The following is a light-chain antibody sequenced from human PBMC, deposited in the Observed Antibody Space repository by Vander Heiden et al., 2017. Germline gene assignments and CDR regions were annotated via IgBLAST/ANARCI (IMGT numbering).Light chain of an antibody. CDR2: LGS. J-gene: IGKJ1*01. CDR3: IQSLQTPWT. CDR1: QSLLHSNGYNY. V-gene: IGKV2-28*01. Sequence: DIVMTQSPLSLPVTPGEPASISCRSSQSLLHSNGYNYLDWYLQKPGQSPQLLISLGSNRASWFPAPFLYIVSSTSFPLYLLLFFPSSFFFSSCIQSLQTPWTFGQGTKVEIK.